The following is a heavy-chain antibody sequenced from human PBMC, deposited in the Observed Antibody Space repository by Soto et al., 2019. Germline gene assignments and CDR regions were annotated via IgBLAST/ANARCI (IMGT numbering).Heavy chain of an antibody. CDR2: IIPIFGTA. D-gene: IGHD2-2*01. CDR3: ARGSSRYCSSTSCYGAHY. CDR1: GGTFSGYA. V-gene: IGHV1-69*13. Sequence: ASVKVSCKASGGTFSGYAISWVRQAPGQGLEWMGGIIPIFGTANYAQKFRGRVTITADESTSTAYMELSSLRSEDTAVYYCARGSSRYCSSTSCYGAHYWGQGTLVTVSS. J-gene: IGHJ4*02.